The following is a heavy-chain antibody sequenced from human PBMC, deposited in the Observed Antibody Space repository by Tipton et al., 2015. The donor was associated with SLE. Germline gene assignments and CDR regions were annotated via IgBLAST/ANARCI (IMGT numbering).Heavy chain of an antibody. J-gene: IGHJ5*01. CDR1: GDSISGHY. Sequence: TLSLTCTVSGDSISGHYRSWIRQPPGKGLEWIGYIYDSGSTSYNPSLKSRVAMSVDTSKNQFSLKLNSLTAADTAVYYCARDFGNVGRFDSWGQGTLVTVSS. CDR3: ARDFGNVGRFDS. CDR2: IYDSGST. D-gene: IGHD3-10*01. V-gene: IGHV4-59*11.